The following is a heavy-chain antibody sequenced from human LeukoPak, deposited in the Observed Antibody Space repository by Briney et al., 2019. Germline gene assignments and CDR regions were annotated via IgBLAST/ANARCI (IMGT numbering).Heavy chain of an antibody. J-gene: IGHJ4*02. V-gene: IGHV4-39*07. Sequence: SETLSLTCTVSGGSISSSSYYWGWIRQPPGKGPEWIGSIYYSGSTYYNPSLKSRVTISVDTSKTQFSLKLSSVTAADTAVYYCARRGYWGRGTLVTVSS. CDR2: IYYSGST. CDR3: ARRGY. CDR1: GGSISSSSYY.